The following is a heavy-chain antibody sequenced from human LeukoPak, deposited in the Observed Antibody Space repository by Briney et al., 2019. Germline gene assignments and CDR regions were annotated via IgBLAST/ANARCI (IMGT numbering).Heavy chain of an antibody. CDR1: GGSISSDNYY. CDR2: IYYSGTT. D-gene: IGHD2-2*01. CDR3: ARVVPGYYYYMDV. J-gene: IGHJ6*03. Sequence: PSETLSLTCTVSGGSISSDNYYWGWIRQPPGKGLEWIGSIYYSGTTYYKPSLKSRVTISVDTSTNQFSLKLTSVTAADPAVYYCARVVPGYYYYMDVWGKGTPVTVSS. V-gene: IGHV4-39*07.